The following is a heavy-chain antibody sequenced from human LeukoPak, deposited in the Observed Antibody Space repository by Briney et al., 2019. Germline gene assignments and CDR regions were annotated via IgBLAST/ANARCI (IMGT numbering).Heavy chain of an antibody. D-gene: IGHD3-3*01. J-gene: IGHJ5*02. CDR2: ISYDGSNK. CDR1: GFTFSSYA. Sequence: GGSLRLSCAASGFTFSSYAMHWVRQAPGKGLEWVAVISYDGSNKYYADSVKGRFTISRDNSKNTLYLQMNSLRAEDTAVYYCAKEANYDFWSGYNWFDPWGQGTLVTVSS. V-gene: IGHV3-30*04. CDR3: AKEANYDFWSGYNWFDP.